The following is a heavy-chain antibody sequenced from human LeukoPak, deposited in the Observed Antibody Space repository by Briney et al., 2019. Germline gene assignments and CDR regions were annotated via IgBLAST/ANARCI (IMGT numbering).Heavy chain of an antibody. CDR1: ENSFSSYW. D-gene: IGHD6-13*01. CDR2: IFPGDSDT. V-gene: IGHV5-51*01. Sequence: GESLKISCKGSENSFSSYWIGWVRQMPGKGLEWMGIIFPGDSDTRYSPSFQGQVTISADKSISTAYLQWSSLKASDTAMYYCARQGYVSSSYYFDYWGQGTLVTVSS. CDR3: ARQGYVSSSYYFDY. J-gene: IGHJ4*02.